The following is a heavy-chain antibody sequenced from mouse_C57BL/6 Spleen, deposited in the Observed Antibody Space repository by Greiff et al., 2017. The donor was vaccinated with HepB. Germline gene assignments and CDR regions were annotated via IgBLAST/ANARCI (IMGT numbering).Heavy chain of an antibody. CDR2: ISTYYGDA. D-gene: IGHD2-3*01. CDR3: AYYDGYYPWYFDV. CDR1: GYTFTDYA. J-gene: IGHJ1*03. Sequence: VQLQQSGPELVRPGVSVKISCKGSGYTFTDYAMHWVKQSHAKSLEWIGVISTYYGDASYNQKFKDKATMTVYKSSSTAYLELARLTSEDSAVYYCAYYDGYYPWYFDVWGTGTTVTVSS. V-gene: IGHV1-67*01.